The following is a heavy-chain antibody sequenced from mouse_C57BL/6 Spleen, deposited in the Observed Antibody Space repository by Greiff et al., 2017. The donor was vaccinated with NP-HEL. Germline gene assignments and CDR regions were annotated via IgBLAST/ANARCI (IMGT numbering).Heavy chain of an antibody. CDR2: IDPETGGT. Sequence: VQLQQSGAELVRPGASVTLSCKASGYTFTDYEMHWVKQTPVHGLEWIGAIDPETGGTAYNQKFKGKAILTADKSSSTAYMELRSLTSEDSAVYYCTRSGHYYGSSPFDYWGQGTTLTVSS. V-gene: IGHV1-15*01. J-gene: IGHJ2*01. D-gene: IGHD1-1*01. CDR1: GYTFTDYE. CDR3: TRSGHYYGSSPFDY.